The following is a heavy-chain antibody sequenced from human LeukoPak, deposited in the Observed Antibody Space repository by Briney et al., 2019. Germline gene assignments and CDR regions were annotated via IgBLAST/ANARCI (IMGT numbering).Heavy chain of an antibody. CDR2: IYYSGST. V-gene: IGHV4-59*01. D-gene: IGHD3-3*01. CDR3: ARDRRAYDFWSGYYQD. CDR1: GGSISSYY. Sequence: SETLSLTCTVSGGSISSYYWSWIRQPPGKGLEWIGYIYYSGSTNYNPSLKSRVTISVDTSKNQFSLKLSSVTAADTAAYYCARDRRAYDFWSGYYQDWGQGTLVTVSS. J-gene: IGHJ4*02.